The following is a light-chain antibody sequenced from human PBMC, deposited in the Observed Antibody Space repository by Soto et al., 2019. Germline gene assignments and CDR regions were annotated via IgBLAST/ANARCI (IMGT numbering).Light chain of an antibody. CDR3: CSYTSRRTLLSL. Sequence: QSALTQPASVSRSPGQSITISCTGTSSDVGGYNYVSWYQQHPGKAPKLMIYDVSDRPPGVSNRFSASKSGNTASLTISGLQAEDEADYYCCSYTSRRTLLSLFGTGPKVTVL. CDR1: SSDVGGYNY. V-gene: IGLV2-14*01. CDR2: DVS. J-gene: IGLJ1*01.